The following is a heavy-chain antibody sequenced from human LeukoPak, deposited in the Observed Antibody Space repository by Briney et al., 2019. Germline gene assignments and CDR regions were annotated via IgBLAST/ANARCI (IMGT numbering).Heavy chain of an antibody. CDR3: ARSSPHCSSTSCPFDY. Sequence: GESLKISCKGSGYSFTSYWIGWVRQMPGKGLEWMGSIYPGDSDTRYSPSFQGQVTISADKSISTAYLQWSSLKASDTAMYYCARSSPHCSSTSCPFDYWGQGTLVTVSS. V-gene: IGHV5-51*01. D-gene: IGHD2-2*01. J-gene: IGHJ4*02. CDR2: IYPGDSDT. CDR1: GYSFTSYW.